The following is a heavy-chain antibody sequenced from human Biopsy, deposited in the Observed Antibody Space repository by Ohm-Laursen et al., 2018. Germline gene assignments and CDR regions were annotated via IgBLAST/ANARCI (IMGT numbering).Heavy chain of an antibody. V-gene: IGHV3-30*18. CDR3: AKDLSVYYYYGIDV. CDR2: ISYDQITK. D-gene: IGHD5/OR15-5a*01. CDR1: RFTFSTYG. Sequence: SLRLSCAASRFTFSTYGMHWVRLAPGKGLEWVAVISYDQITKHYADSVRGRFTISRDNSKNTLYLQVNSLRAEDTAVYYCAKDLSVYYYYGIDVWGQGTTGTVSS. J-gene: IGHJ6*02.